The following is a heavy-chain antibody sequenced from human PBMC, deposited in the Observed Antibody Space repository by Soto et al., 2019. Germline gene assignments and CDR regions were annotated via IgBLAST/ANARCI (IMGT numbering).Heavy chain of an antibody. J-gene: IGHJ4*02. CDR3: ARSPSGYFDY. CDR1: GFTFSSYS. Sequence: EVQLVESGGGLVQPGGSLRLSCAASGFTFSSYSMNWVRQAPGKGLEWVSYISSSSSTIYYADSVKGRFTISRDNAKNSRYLQMNSLRAEDTAVYYGARSPSGYFDYWGQGTLVTVSS. V-gene: IGHV3-48*01. CDR2: ISSSSSTI. D-gene: IGHD6-25*01.